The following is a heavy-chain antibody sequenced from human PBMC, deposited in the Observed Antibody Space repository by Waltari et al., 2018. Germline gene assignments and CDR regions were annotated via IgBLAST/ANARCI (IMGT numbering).Heavy chain of an antibody. CDR3: AGIRGGFWFFDI. Sequence: ESGGDLVQPGGSLRLSCAVSGFTSYPYRLTWVRQAPGKGLEWISYSSSGSGYIYYAESVEGRFTISRDNSKNSVFLEMKYLRVDDTAIYYCAGIRGGFWFFDIWGRGTLVSVSS. CDR1: GFTSYPYR. D-gene: IGHD3-10*01. CDR2: SSSGSGYI. J-gene: IGHJ2*01. V-gene: IGHV3-48*04.